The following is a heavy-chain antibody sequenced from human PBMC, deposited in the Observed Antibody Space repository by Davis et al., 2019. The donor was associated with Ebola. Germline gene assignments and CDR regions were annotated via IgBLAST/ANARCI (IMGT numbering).Heavy chain of an antibody. CDR2: IKADGTRT. CDR1: GFTFSSYW. CDR3: ARSPGYCISTGCYRYFDS. D-gene: IGHD2-2*02. J-gene: IGHJ4*02. Sequence: PGGSLRLSCAASGFTFSSYWMSWVRQSPGKGLEWVASIKADGTRTYFVDSVKGRFTISRDNANSSLYLQMSSLRDEDTAVYYCARSPGYCISTGCYRYFDSWGQGTLVTVSS. V-gene: IGHV3-7*01.